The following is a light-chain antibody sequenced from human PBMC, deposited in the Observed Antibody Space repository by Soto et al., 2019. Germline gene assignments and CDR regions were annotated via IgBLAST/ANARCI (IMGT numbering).Light chain of an antibody. CDR3: NSYTSTSSRV. CDR1: SSDVGGYDY. J-gene: IGLJ3*02. Sequence: QSVLTQPASVSGSPGQSITISCTGTSSDVGGYDYVSWYQQHPGKAPKLILYEVSSRPSGVSDRFSGSKSGNTASLTISGLQPEDEADYYCNSYTSTSSRVFGGGTKVTVL. V-gene: IGLV2-14*01. CDR2: EVS.